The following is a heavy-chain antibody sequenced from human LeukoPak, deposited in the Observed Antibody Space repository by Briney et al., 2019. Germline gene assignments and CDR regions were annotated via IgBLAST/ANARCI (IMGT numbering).Heavy chain of an antibody. V-gene: IGHV4-4*07. CDR1: TDSMYGYY. J-gene: IGHJ4*02. CDR3: ARHGISGTYYAAFDY. CDR2: VHNKGTT. D-gene: IGHD1-26*01. Sequence: SETLSLTCTVSTDSMYGYYWSWIRQPAGKGLEWIGRVHNKGTTNYNPSLKSRVTISVDTSKNQFSLKLSSVTAADTAVYYCARHGISGTYYAAFDYWGQGTLVTVSS.